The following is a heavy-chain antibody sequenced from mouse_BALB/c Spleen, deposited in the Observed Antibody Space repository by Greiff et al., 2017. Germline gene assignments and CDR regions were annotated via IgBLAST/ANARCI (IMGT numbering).Heavy chain of an antibody. V-gene: IGHV1-67*01. CDR1: GYTFTDYA. Sequence: VQLQESGPELVRPGVSVKISCKGSGYTFTDYAMHWVKQSHAKSLEWIGVISTYYGNTNYNQKFKGKATMTVDKSSSTAYMELARLTSEDSAIYYCAYYDYAMDYWGQGTSVTVSS. CDR2: ISTYYGNT. CDR3: AYYDYAMDY. J-gene: IGHJ4*01. D-gene: IGHD2-4*01.